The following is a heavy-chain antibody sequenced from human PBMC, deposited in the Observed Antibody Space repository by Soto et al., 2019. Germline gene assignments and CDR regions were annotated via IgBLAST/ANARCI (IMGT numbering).Heavy chain of an antibody. Sequence: EVQLVESGGGLVKPGGSLRLSCAASGFTFSSYSMNWVRQAPGKGLEWVSSISSGTSYIYYADSVKGRFTISRDNAKNSLYLQMNSLSAEDRAVYYCGRLAWDDYYGSESYDELVKWAQEALVTVSS. V-gene: IGHV3-21*04. CDR2: ISSGTSYI. D-gene: IGHD3-10*01. CDR3: GRLAWDDYYGSESYDELVK. CDR1: GFTFSSYS. J-gene: IGHJ4*02.